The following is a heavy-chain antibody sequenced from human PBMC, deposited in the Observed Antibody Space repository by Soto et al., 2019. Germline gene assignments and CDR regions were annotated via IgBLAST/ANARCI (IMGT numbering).Heavy chain of an antibody. J-gene: IGHJ4*02. CDR2: ISGSGGTT. D-gene: IGHD4-4*01. CDR1: GFTFTTYA. CDR3: AKVPTLVAVTYFDN. Sequence: GGSLRLSCAASGFTFTTYAMNWVRQAPGKGLEWVSVISGSGGTTYYADSVKGRFTISRDNSKNTLYLQMNSLRAEDTAVYYCAKVPTLVAVTYFDNWGQGTLVTVSS. V-gene: IGHV3-23*01.